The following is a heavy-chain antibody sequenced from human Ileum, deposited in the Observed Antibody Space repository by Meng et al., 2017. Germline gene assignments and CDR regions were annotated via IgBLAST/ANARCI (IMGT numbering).Heavy chain of an antibody. J-gene: IGHJ6*02. CDR2: INAGNGNT. CDR3: ARGKSRAAAGYYYYGMDV. V-gene: IGHV1-3*01. D-gene: IGHD6-13*01. Sequence: ASVKVSCKASGYTFTSYAMHWVRQAPGQRLEWMGWINAGNGNTKYSQKFQGRVTITRDTSASTAYMELSSLRSEDTAAYYCARGKSRAAAGYYYYGMDVWGQGTTVTVSS. CDR1: GYTFTSYA.